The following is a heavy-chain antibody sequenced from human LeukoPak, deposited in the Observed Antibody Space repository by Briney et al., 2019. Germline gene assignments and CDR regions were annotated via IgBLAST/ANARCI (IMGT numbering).Heavy chain of an antibody. J-gene: IGHJ5*02. Sequence: GASVKVSCKASGGTFSSYAISWVRQAPGQGLEWMGGIIPIFGTANYAQKFQGRVTITADESTSTAYMELSSLRSEDTAVYYCAASRGANNWFGPWGQGTLVTVSS. CDR3: AASRGANNWFGP. V-gene: IGHV1-69*01. CDR2: IIPIFGTA. CDR1: GGTFSSYA. D-gene: IGHD1-26*01.